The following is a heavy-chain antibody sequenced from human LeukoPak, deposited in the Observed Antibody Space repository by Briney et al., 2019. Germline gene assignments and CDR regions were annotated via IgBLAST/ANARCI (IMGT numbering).Heavy chain of an antibody. J-gene: IGHJ4*02. D-gene: IGHD3-10*01. Sequence: GGSLRLSCAASGFTFSNYAMHWVRQAPGKGLEWVAVISFDGSNKYYADSVKGQFSISRDNSKNTLYLQMNSLRAEDTAVYYCAKLVTPRALDSWGQGTLVTVSS. V-gene: IGHV3-30-3*02. CDR1: GFTFSNYA. CDR3: AKLVTPRALDS. CDR2: ISFDGSNK.